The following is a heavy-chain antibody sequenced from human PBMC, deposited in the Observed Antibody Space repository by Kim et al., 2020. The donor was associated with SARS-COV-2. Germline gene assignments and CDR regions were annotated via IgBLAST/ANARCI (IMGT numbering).Heavy chain of an antibody. Sequence: GGSLRLSCAASGFTFSPYTITWVRQAPGKGLECISYITRSSDFIYYADSVRGRFTISRDDAKNSLSLQMNGLRDEDTAVYYCARERGGYCFDYWGQGTLVTVSS. V-gene: IGHV3-21*05. CDR1: GFTFSPYT. CDR2: ITRSSDFI. CDR3: ARERGGYCFDY. D-gene: IGHD3-16*01. J-gene: IGHJ4*02.